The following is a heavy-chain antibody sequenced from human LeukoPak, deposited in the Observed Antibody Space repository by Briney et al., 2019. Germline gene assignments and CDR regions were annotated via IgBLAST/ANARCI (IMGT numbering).Heavy chain of an antibody. J-gene: IGHJ4*02. D-gene: IGHD4-17*01. CDR2: TSGSGGXT. CDR3: AAGGDYPHFDY. V-gene: IGHV3-23*01. CDR1: GXTXSNYA. Sequence: GGSLRLSCAASGXTXSNYAXXXXXXAPXXGLEWVSGTSGSGGXTYYADSVKGRFTISRDNSKNPPYLQMNSLRAEDTAVFYCAAGGDYPHFDYWGQGTLVTVSS.